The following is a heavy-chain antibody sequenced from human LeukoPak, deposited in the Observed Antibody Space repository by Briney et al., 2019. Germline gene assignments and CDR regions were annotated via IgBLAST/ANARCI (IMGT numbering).Heavy chain of an antibody. CDR1: GYTLTELS. CDR3: ARDAFSCSSTSCYSSAFDI. CDR2: FDPEDGET. D-gene: IGHD2-2*01. V-gene: IGHV1-24*01. J-gene: IGHJ3*02. Sequence: ASVKVSCKVSGYTLTELSMHWVRQAPGEGLEWMGGFDPEDGETIYAQKFQGRVTMTEDTSTDTAYMELSSLRSEDTAVYYCARDAFSCSSTSCYSSAFDIWGQGTMVTVSS.